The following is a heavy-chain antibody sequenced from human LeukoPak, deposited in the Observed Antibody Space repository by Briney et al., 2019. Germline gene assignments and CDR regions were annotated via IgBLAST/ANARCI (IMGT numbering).Heavy chain of an antibody. D-gene: IGHD3-3*01. CDR1: GYTFTGYY. CDR2: MNPNSGNT. V-gene: IGHV1-8*03. Sequence: ASVKVSCKASGYTFTGYYMHWVRQAPGQGLEWMGLMNPNSGNTGYAQKFQGRVTISRNTSISTAYMELSSLRSEDTAVYYCARAPRYDFWSGYYSPYYYYYYMDVWGKGTTVTVSS. CDR3: ARAPRYDFWSGYYSPYYYYYYMDV. J-gene: IGHJ6*03.